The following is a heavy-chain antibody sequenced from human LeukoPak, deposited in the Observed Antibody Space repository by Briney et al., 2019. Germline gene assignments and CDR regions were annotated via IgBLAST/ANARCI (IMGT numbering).Heavy chain of an antibody. D-gene: IGHD2-15*01. J-gene: IGHJ4*02. Sequence: SETLSLTCTVSGGSISSSSYYWGWIRQPPGKGLEWIGSIYYSGSTYYNPSLKSRVTISVDTSKNQFSLKLSSVTAADTAVYYCARLPYCSGGSCYWGFLDYWGQGTLVTVSS. V-gene: IGHV4-39*01. CDR1: GGSISSSSYY. CDR2: IYYSGST. CDR3: ARLPYCSGGSCYWGFLDY.